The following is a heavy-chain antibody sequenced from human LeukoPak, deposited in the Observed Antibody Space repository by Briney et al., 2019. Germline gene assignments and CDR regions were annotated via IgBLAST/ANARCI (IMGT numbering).Heavy chain of an antibody. Sequence: ASVRVSCKPSCYSSKNSAISWVRQAPGQGLEWMGWISTYNGDTRYAPKFQGRLTLTTDTSTTTGYMEMGSLTSDDTAVYYCARDPSNTGDLNPYFDYWGQGTMVTVSS. CDR1: CYSSKNSA. CDR2: ISTYNGDT. CDR3: ARDPSNTGDLNPYFDY. V-gene: IGHV1-18*01. D-gene: IGHD4-17*01. J-gene: IGHJ4*02.